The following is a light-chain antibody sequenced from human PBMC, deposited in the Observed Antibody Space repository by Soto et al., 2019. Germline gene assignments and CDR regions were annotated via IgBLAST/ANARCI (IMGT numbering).Light chain of an antibody. CDR3: SSYTGSSTRYV. CDR2: EVN. V-gene: IGLV2-14*02. J-gene: IGLJ1*01. CDR1: ISDVGSHNL. Sequence: QSALTQPASVSGSSGQSITISCTGTISDVGSHNLVSWYQQHPDKTPKLIIYEVNERPSGVSSRFFGSKSGNPASLTVSGLPPDDEADYSCSSYTGSSTRYVFGNGTKVTVL.